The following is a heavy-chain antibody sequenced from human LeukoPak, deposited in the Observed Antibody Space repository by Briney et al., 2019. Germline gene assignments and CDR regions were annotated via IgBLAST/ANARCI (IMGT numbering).Heavy chain of an antibody. CDR3: AKDRIAVVPAAIKTNYFDY. CDR2: ISGSGGST. V-gene: IGHV3-23*01. CDR1: GFTFSSYE. Sequence: GGSLRLSCAASGFTFSSYEMNWVRQAPGKGLEWVSAISGSGGSTYYADSVKGRFTISRDNSKNTLYLQMNSLRAEDTAVYYCAKDRIAVVPAAIKTNYFDYWGQGTLVTVSS. D-gene: IGHD2-2*02. J-gene: IGHJ4*02.